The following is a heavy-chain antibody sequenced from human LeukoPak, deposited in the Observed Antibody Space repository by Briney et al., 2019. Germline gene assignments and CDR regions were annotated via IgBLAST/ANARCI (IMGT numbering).Heavy chain of an antibody. CDR1: GFTFSNYR. V-gene: IGHV3-21*01. Sequence: GGSLRLSCAASGFTFSNYRMNWVRQAPGKGLEWVSSISSSSSYIYYADPVKGRFTISRDNAKNSLYLQMNSLRAEDTAVYYCAGGSEAARQRAPPKEGFDPWGQGTLVTVSS. CDR3: AGGSEAARQRAPPKEGFDP. CDR2: ISSSSSYI. D-gene: IGHD6-6*01. J-gene: IGHJ5*02.